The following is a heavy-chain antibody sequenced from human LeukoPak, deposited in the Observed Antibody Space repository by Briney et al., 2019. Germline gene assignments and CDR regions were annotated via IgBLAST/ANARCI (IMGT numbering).Heavy chain of an antibody. CDR3: ARVLTGIAVAGNDY. J-gene: IGHJ4*02. CDR2: ISAYNGNT. CDR1: GYTFTSYG. Sequence: ASVKVSCKASGYTFTSYGISWVRQAPGQGLEWMGWISAYNGNTNYAQKLQGRVTMTTDTSTSTVYMELRSLRSDDTAVYYCARVLTGIAVAGNDYWGQGTLVTVSS. V-gene: IGHV1-18*01. D-gene: IGHD6-19*01.